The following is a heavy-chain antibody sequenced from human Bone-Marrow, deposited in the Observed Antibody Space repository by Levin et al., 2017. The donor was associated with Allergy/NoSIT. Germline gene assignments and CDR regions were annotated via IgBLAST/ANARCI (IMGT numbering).Heavy chain of an antibody. V-gene: IGHV4-31*03. Sequence: SETLSLTCTVSGGSISSGGYYWSWIRQHPGKGLEWIGYIYYSGSTYYNPSLKSRVTISVDTSKNQFSLKLSSVTAADTAVYYCARSFRDSSWYKVEYDWFDPWGQGTLVTVSS. CDR2: IYYSGST. J-gene: IGHJ5*02. D-gene: IGHD6-13*01. CDR1: GGSISSGGYY. CDR3: ARSFRDSSWYKVEYDWFDP.